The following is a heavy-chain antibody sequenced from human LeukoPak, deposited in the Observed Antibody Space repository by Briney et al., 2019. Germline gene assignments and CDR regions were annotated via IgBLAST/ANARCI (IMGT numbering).Heavy chain of an antibody. V-gene: IGHV1-18*04. J-gene: IGHJ4*02. CDR1: GYTFTGYY. D-gene: IGHD3-3*01. CDR2: ISAYNGNT. Sequence: ASVTVSCKASGYTFTGYYMHWVRQAPGQGLEWMGWISAYNGNTNYAQKLQGRVTITTDPSTSTAYMELRSLRSDDTAVYYCARDSSRITIFGVVINPDYWGQGTLVTVSS. CDR3: ARDSSRITIFGVVINPDY.